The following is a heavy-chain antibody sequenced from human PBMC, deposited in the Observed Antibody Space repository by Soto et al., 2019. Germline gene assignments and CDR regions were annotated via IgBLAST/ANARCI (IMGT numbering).Heavy chain of an antibody. J-gene: IGHJ1*01. CDR3: AKGSSYCSSTSCPTYFQH. CDR1: GFTFSSYG. CDR2: ISYDGSNK. Sequence: GGSLRLSCAASGFTFSSYGMHWVRQAPGKGLEWVAVISYDGSNKYYADSVKGRFTISRDNSKNTLYLQMNSLRAEDTAVYYCAKGSSYCSSTSCPTYFQHWGQGTLVTVSS. D-gene: IGHD2-2*01. V-gene: IGHV3-30*18.